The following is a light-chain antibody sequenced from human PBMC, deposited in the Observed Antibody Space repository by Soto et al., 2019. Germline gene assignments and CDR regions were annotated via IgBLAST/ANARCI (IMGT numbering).Light chain of an antibody. CDR3: QSYDIRLSSWV. CDR2: AFT. Sequence: QSALTQPPSVSGAPGERVTISCTWTSSNIGAGYDVHWYQKGLNTAPKLVMSAFTDRPSGVPDRFSGSRSASSASLTVTGLQAEDEADYYCQSYDIRLSSWVFGGGTKLTVL. CDR1: SSNIGAGYD. J-gene: IGLJ3*02. V-gene: IGLV1-40*01.